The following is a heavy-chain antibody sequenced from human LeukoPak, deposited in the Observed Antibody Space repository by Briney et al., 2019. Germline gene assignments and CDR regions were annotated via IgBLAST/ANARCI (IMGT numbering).Heavy chain of an antibody. CDR1: GFTFSSYW. V-gene: IGHV3-7*01. D-gene: IGHD3-10*01. CDR3: ARVDDYGSGSFYGSLDY. CDR2: IRQDGSDK. Sequence: GGSLRLSCAASGFTFSSYWMSWVRQAPGKGLEWVANIRQDGSDKYSVDSVKGRFTISRDNAKNSLYLQMNSLRAEDTAVYHCARVDDYGSGSFYGSLDYWGQGIVVTVSS. J-gene: IGHJ4*02.